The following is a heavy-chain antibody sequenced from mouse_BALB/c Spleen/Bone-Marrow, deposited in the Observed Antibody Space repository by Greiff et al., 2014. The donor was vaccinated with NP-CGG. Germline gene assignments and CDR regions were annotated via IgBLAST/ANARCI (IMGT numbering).Heavy chain of an antibody. CDR1: GFSLTSYG. J-gene: IGHJ1*01. Sequence: VQVVESGPGLVAPSQSLSITCTASGFSLTSYGVHWVRQPPGKGLEWLGVIWAGGSTNYNSALMSRLSISKDNSKSQVFLKMNSLQTDDTAMYYCARDPIYYDYDWYFDVWGAGTTVTVSS. D-gene: IGHD2-4*01. CDR3: ARDPIYYDYDWYFDV. V-gene: IGHV2-9*02. CDR2: IWAGGST.